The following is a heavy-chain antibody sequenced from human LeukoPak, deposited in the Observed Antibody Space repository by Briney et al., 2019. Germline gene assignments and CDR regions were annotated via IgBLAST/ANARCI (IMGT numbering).Heavy chain of an antibody. D-gene: IGHD2-15*01. V-gene: IGHV4-59*01. CDR1: GDSITNYF. CDR3: ARGRVAYSAYYFDY. Sequence: SETLSLTCTVSGDSITNYFWSWIRQPPGKGLEWIGYIYYTGSTNYKPSLRSRVTISVDTSTNQFSLGLRSLTAADTAVYYCARGRVAYSAYYFDYWGQGTLVTVPS. CDR2: IYYTGST. J-gene: IGHJ4*02.